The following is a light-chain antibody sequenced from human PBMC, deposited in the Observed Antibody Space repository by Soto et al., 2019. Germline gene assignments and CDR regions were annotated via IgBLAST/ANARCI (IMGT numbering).Light chain of an antibody. CDR3: QQYNSLLT. J-gene: IGKJ1*01. Sequence: DIQMTQSPSTLSASVGDRVTITCRASQSISSWLAWYQQKPGKAPKLLIYKASSLESGVPSRFSGSASWTEFTLTISSLQPDDFATYYFQQYNSLLTFGQGTKVEIK. CDR2: KAS. CDR1: QSISSW. V-gene: IGKV1-5*03.